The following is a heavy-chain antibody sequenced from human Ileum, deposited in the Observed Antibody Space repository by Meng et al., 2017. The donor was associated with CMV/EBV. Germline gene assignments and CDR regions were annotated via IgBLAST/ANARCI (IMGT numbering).Heavy chain of an antibody. CDR2: IYYRGTT. J-gene: IGHJ5*02. CDR3: VRDKDNNYLLDWFDP. D-gene: IGHD4-11*01. V-gene: IGHV4-39*07. CDR1: GGSISSSSYD. Sequence: PQLQESGPGLGKPSETLSLTCTVSGGSISSSSYDWGWIRQPPGKRLEWIGSIYYRGTTYYNPSLKSRVTMSIDTSTNQFSLNLRSVTAADTAVYYCVRDKDNNYLLDWFDPWGQGTLVTVSS.